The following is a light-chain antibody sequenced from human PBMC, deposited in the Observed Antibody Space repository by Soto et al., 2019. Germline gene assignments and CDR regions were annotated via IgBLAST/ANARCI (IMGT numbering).Light chain of an antibody. J-gene: IGKJ3*01. V-gene: IGKV3-11*01. Sequence: EIVLTQSPATLSLSPGDRATLSCRASQGVSGYLAWYQQKPGQAPRLLIYDASNRATGIPARFSGSGSGTDFTLTISRLEPEDFALYYCQQRSNWVFTFGPGTRIDIK. CDR3: QQRSNWVFT. CDR1: QGVSGY. CDR2: DAS.